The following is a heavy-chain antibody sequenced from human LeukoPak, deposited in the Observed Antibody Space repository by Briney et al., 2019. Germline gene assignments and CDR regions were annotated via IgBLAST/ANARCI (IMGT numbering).Heavy chain of an antibody. J-gene: IGHJ3*02. D-gene: IGHD4-11*01. Sequence: GGSLRLSCVASGFTFSRFWMTWVRQAPGKGLEWVANINQDGSEIYYVDSVKGRFTISRDNAKNSLYLQMNSLRAEDTAVFYCARPTVTTGVDAFDIWGQGTMVTVSS. CDR2: INQDGSEI. CDR1: GFTFSRFW. V-gene: IGHV3-7*01. CDR3: ARPTVTTGVDAFDI.